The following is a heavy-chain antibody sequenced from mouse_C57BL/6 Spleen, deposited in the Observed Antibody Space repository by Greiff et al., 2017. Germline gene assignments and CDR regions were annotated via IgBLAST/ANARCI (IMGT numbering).Heavy chain of an antibody. V-gene: IGHV2-6*01. CDR1: GFSLTSYG. CDR2: IWGVGST. J-gene: IGHJ3*01. Sequence: VKLVESGPGLVAPSQSLSITCTVSGFSLTSYGVDWVRQSPGKGLEWLGVIWGVGSTNYNSALKSRLSISKDNSKSQVFLKMNSLQTDDTARYYCASEGYDGPWFAYWGQGTLVTVSA. CDR3: ASEGYDGPWFAY. D-gene: IGHD2-3*01.